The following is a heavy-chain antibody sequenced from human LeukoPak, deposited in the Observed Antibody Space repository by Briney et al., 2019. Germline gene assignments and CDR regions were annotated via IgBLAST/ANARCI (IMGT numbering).Heavy chain of an antibody. J-gene: IGHJ3*02. CDR1: GFTFSSYW. V-gene: IGHV3-74*01. D-gene: IGHD7-27*01. CDR2: INSDGSST. CDR3: ARECWGWDAFDI. Sequence: GGSLRLSCAASGFTFSSYWMSWVRQAPGKGLVWVSRINSDGSSTYYADSVKGRFTISRDNAKNTLYLQMNSLRAEDTAVYYCARECWGWDAFDIWGQGTMVTVSS.